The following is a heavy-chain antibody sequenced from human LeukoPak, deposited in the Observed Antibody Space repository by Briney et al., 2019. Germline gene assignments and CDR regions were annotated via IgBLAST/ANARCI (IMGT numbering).Heavy chain of an antibody. D-gene: IGHD1-14*01. V-gene: IGHV3-7*01. CDR2: MKQDGSAK. J-gene: IGHJ4*02. CDR1: GFTLSTFW. CDR3: ARDVDGNLDH. Sequence: GGSLTLSCVASGFTLSTFWMAWVRQAPGQGLEWVANMKQDGSAKHYVDSVKGRFTISRDNAKNSLYLQMNSLRAEDTAVYYCARDVDGNLDHWGQGTLVTVSS.